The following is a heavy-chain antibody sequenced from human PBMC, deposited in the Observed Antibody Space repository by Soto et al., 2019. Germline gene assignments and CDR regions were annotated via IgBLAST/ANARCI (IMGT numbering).Heavy chain of an antibody. CDR1: GGSISSYF. CDR3: ARAYGVGVFDY. D-gene: IGHD4-17*01. Sequence: QVQLQESGPGLVKPSETLSLTCTVSGGSISSYFWSWIRQPPGKGLEWIGYIYYSGSTNYNPSLKSRLTISVDTSKNQFSLKLSSVTAADTAVYYCARAYGVGVFDYWGQGTLVTVSS. J-gene: IGHJ4*02. CDR2: IYYSGST. V-gene: IGHV4-59*01.